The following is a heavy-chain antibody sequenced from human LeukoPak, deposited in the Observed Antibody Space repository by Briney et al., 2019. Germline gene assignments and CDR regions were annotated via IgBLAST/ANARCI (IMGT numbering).Heavy chain of an antibody. CDR2: LNHSGST. Sequence: SETLSLTCAVYGGSFSGYYWSWIRQPPGKGLEWIGELNHSGSTNYNPSLKSRVTISVDTSKNQFSLKLSSVTAADPAGYYCGSRAARSWPFAYWG. D-gene: IGHD2-15*01. V-gene: IGHV4-34*01. CDR3: GSRAARSWPFAY. CDR1: GGSFSGYY. J-gene: IGHJ4*01.